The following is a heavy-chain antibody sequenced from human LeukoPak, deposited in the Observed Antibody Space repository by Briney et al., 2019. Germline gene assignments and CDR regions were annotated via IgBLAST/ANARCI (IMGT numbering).Heavy chain of an antibody. V-gene: IGHV4-39*07. J-gene: IGHJ4*02. Sequence: SETLSLTCTVSGGSISSSSYYWGWIRQPPGKGLEWIGSIYYSGSTYYNPSLKSRVTISVDTSKNQFSLKLSSVTAADTAVYYCARVTYGSGWKIYYFDYWGQGTLVTVSS. CDR3: ARVTYGSGWKIYYFDY. D-gene: IGHD6-19*01. CDR2: IYYSGST. CDR1: GGSISSSSYY.